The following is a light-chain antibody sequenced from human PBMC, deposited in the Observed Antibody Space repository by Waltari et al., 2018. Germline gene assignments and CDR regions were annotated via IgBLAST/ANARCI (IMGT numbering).Light chain of an antibody. CDR3: QHYVNLPVT. V-gene: IGKV3-20*01. J-gene: IGKJ1*01. Sequence: EIVVTQPSGTLSFSPGERATLSGRASQSVSTALAWYQQKPGQAPRLLIYAASTRATGVPDRFSGSGSGTDFSLTISRLDPEDFAVYYCQHYVNLPVTFGQGTKVEI. CDR1: QSVSTA. CDR2: AAS.